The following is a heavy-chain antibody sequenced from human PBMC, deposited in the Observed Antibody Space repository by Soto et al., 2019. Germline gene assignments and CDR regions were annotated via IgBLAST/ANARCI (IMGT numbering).Heavy chain of an antibody. V-gene: IGHV6-1*01. Sequence: SHTLSLTCTISGDRISRNSVAWNWIRQSLSSGLEWLGRTYYRSKWFNDYAVSVKSRITINPDTSKNQFSLHLNSVTPEDTAVYYCASADIAVTTMYYYYYGMDVWGQGTTVTVSS. J-gene: IGHJ6*02. CDR1: GDRISRNSVA. CDR3: ASADIAVTTMYYYYYGMDV. D-gene: IGHD6-19*01. CDR2: TYYRSKWFN.